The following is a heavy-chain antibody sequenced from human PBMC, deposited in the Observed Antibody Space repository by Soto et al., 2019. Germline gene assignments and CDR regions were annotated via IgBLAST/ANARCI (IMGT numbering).Heavy chain of an antibody. CDR2: IYYSGST. V-gene: IGHV4-59*08. J-gene: IGHJ4*02. Sequence: SETLSLTCTVSGASISSYYWSWIRQPPGKGLEWIGYIYYSGSTNYNPSLKSLVTISVDTSKNQFSLKLSSVTAADTAVYYCARRYGYSFDYWGQGTLVTVSS. CDR3: ARRYGYSFDY. D-gene: IGHD1-1*01. CDR1: GASISSYY.